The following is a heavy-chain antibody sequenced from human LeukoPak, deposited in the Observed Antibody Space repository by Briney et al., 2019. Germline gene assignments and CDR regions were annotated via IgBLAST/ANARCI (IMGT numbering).Heavy chain of an antibody. D-gene: IGHD2-2*01. V-gene: IGHV3-23*01. CDR2: ISGSGGST. J-gene: IGHJ3*02. CDR1: GFTFSSYA. CDR3: AKTYAGFDAFDI. Sequence: GGSLRLSCAASGFTFSSYAMSWVRQAPGKGLEWVRAISGSGGSTYYADSVKGRFTISRDNSKNTLYLQMNSLRAEDTAVYYCAKTYAGFDAFDIWGQGTMVTVSS.